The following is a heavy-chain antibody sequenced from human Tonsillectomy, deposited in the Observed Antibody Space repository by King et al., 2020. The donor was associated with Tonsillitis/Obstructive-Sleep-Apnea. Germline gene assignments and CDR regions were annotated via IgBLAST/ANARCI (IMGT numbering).Heavy chain of an antibody. CDR1: GGSFSGYY. CDR3: ARGPSRYCSSTSCYRGGWFDP. D-gene: IGHD2-2*02. CDR2: INHSGST. J-gene: IGHJ5*02. V-gene: IGHV4-34*01. Sequence: VQLQQWGAGLLKPSETLSLTCAVYGGSFSGYYWSWIRQPPGKGLEWIGEINHSGSTNYNPSLKGRVTISVDTSKNQFSLKLSSVTAADTAVYYCARGPSRYCSSTSCYRGGWFDPWGQGTLVTVSS.